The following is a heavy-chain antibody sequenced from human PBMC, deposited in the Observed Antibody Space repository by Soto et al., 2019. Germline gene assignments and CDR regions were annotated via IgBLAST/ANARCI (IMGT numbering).Heavy chain of an antibody. CDR3: GSVFEY. CDR2: ISPGSRYP. V-gene: IGHV3-11*06. CDR1: GFTFGDSY. Sequence: GGSLRLSCAGSGFTFGDSYMSWIRQAPGKGLEWLSYISPGSRYPAYADSVKGRFTISRDNAKRSLYLQMMSLTAEDTAIYYCGSVFEYWGQGSLVTVSS. J-gene: IGHJ4*02.